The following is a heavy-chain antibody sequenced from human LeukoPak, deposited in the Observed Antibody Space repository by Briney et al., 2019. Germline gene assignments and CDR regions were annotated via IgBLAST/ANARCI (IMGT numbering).Heavy chain of an antibody. CDR1: GYTFTGYY. CDR3: ARGPYYYDTSSFYFGY. J-gene: IGHJ4*02. CDR2: INPNSGGT. V-gene: IGHV1-2*02. D-gene: IGHD3-22*01. Sequence: GASVKVSCKASGYTFTGYYMHWVRQAPGQGLEWMGWINPNSGGTNYAQKFQGRVTMTRDTSISTVYMELTRLTSDDTAAYYCARGPYYYDTSSFYFGYWGQGTLVTVSS.